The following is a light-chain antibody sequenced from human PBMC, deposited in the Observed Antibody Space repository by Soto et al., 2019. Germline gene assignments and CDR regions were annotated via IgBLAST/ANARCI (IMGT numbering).Light chain of an antibody. CDR1: KSVSNY. Sequence: EGVSTQSPGTLSLATGERGALAGRASKSVSNYVAWHQQKSGQPPRLLIYGASSRASGIPDRFSGSGSGTDFTLTISRVEPEDFALYYCQQYGSSLTFGLGTKVAIK. V-gene: IGKV3-20*01. CDR3: QQYGSSLT. J-gene: IGKJ1*01. CDR2: GAS.